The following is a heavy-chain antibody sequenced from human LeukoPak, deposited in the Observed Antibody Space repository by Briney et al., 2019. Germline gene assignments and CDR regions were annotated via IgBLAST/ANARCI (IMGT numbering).Heavy chain of an antibody. D-gene: IGHD3-3*01. CDR1: GYTFTGYY. CDR2: INPNSGGT. J-gene: IGHJ4*02. Sequence: ASVKVSCKASGYTFTGYYMHWVRQAPGQGLEWMGWINPNSGGTNYAQKFRGRVTMTRDTSISTAYMELSRLRSDDTAVYYCARTTIFGVVIINALDYWGQGTLVTVSS. V-gene: IGHV1-2*02. CDR3: ARTTIFGVVIINALDY.